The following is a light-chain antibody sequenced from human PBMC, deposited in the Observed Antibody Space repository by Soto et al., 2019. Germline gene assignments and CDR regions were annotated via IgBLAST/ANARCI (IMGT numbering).Light chain of an antibody. V-gene: IGKV3-20*01. J-gene: IGKJ4*01. Sequence: EIVLTQSPGTLSLSPGERATLSCRASQSVSSSYLAWYQQKPGQAPRLLTYGTSSRATGIPDRFSGSGSGTDSTLTISRLEPDDSADYCCQHYIGSTFGEGTKVEIK. CDR3: QHYIGST. CDR1: QSVSSSY. CDR2: GTS.